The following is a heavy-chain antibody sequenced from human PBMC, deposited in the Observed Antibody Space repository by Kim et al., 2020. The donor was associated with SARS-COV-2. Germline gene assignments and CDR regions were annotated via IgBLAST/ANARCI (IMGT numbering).Heavy chain of an antibody. D-gene: IGHD6-19*01. CDR2: ISSSSSYI. V-gene: IGHV3-21*01. CDR1: GFTFSSYS. J-gene: IGHJ4*01. Sequence: GGSLRLSCAASGFTFSSYSMNWVRQAPGKGLEWVSSISSSSSYIYYADSVKGRFTISRDNAKNSLYLQMNSLRAEDTAVYYCARVVQWLAPFDYWGQEPWSPSPQ. CDR3: ARVVQWLAPFDY.